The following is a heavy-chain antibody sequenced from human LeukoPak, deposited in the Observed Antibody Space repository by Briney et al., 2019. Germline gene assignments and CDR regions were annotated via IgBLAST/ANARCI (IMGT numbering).Heavy chain of an antibody. CDR3: AKDFLYYYDSSGYSVDSDY. V-gene: IGHV3-23*01. Sequence: PGGSLRLSCAASGFTFSSYAMSWVRQAPGKGLEWVSAISGSGGSTYYADSVKGRFTISRDNSKNTLYLQMNSLRAEDTAVYYCAKDFLYYYDSSGYSVDSDYWGQGTLVTVSS. D-gene: IGHD3-22*01. J-gene: IGHJ4*02. CDR2: ISGSGGST. CDR1: GFTFSSYA.